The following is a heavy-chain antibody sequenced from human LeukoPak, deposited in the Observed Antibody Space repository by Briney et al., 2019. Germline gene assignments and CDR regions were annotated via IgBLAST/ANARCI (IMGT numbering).Heavy chain of an antibody. Sequence: PGGSLRLSCAASGFTFRSYAMNWVRQAPGKGLEWVSSISGSGGSTYYADSVKGRFTISRDNAKNSLYLQMNSLRAEDTAVYYCARDRQQWLTPFDYWGQGTLVTVSS. J-gene: IGHJ4*02. V-gene: IGHV3-21*01. CDR1: GFTFRSYA. CDR2: ISGSGGST. D-gene: IGHD6-19*01. CDR3: ARDRQQWLTPFDY.